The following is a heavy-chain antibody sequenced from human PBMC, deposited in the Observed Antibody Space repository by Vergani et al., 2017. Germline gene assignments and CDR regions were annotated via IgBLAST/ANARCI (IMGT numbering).Heavy chain of an antibody. CDR3: AREQIAAAGTDYYYGMDV. D-gene: IGHD6-13*01. V-gene: IGHV1-18*01. J-gene: IGHJ6*02. CDR1: GYTFTSYG. Sequence: QVQLVQSGAEVKKPGASVKVSCKASGYTFTSYGISWVRQAPGQGLEWMGWISAYNGNTNYAQKFQGRVTMTRDTSTSTVYMELSSLRSEDTAVYYCAREQIAAAGTDYYYGMDVWGQGTTVTVSS. CDR2: ISAYNGNT.